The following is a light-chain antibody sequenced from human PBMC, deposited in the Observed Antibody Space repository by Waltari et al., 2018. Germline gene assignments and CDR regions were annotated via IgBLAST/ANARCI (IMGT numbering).Light chain of an antibody. CDR2: RDN. V-gene: IGLV1-47*01. J-gene: IGLJ3*02. CDR3: AARDDSLSGVV. Sequence: QSVLTQPPSASGTPGQRVTISCSGSSSNIGGNYVYWYQQFPGTAPKLLIYRDNQRPSGGPDRFSGSKSGTSASLAISGLRSEDEGDYYCAARDDSLSGVVFGGGTKLTVL. CDR1: SSNIGGNY.